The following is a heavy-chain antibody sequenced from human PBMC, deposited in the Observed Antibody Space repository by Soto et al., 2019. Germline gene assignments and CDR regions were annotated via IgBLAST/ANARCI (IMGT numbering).Heavy chain of an antibody. Sequence: QVQLVQSGAEVKKLGASVKVSCKASGYTFTSDYMHWVRQAPGQGLEWMGIINPSGGSTSYAQKFQGRVTMTRDTSTSTVYMELSSLRSEDTAVYYCARIAVAGTDDYWGQGTLVTVSS. CDR1: GYTFTSDY. D-gene: IGHD6-19*01. CDR2: INPSGGST. V-gene: IGHV1-46*01. CDR3: ARIAVAGTDDY. J-gene: IGHJ4*02.